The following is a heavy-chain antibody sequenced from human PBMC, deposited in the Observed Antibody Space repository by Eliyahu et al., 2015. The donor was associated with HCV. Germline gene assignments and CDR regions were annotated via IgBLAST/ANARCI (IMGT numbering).Heavy chain of an antibody. J-gene: IGHJ6*02. D-gene: IGHD6-13*01. Sequence: EVQLVQSGAEVKKPGESLKIXCKGSGYSFTSYWIGWVRQMPGKGLEWMGISYPGDSDTRYSPSFQGQVTISADKSISTAYLQWSSLKASDTAMYYCARQVSSSPKQYYYYYYGMDVWSQGTTVTVSS. CDR3: ARQVSSSPKQYYYYYYGMDV. CDR2: SYPGDSDT. V-gene: IGHV5-51*01. CDR1: GYSFTSYW.